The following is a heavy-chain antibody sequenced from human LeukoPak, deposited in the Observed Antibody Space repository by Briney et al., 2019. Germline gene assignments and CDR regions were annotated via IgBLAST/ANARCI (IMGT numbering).Heavy chain of an antibody. D-gene: IGHD3-22*01. V-gene: IGHV4-39*07. CDR2: IYYSGST. Sequence: SETLSLTCTVSGGSISSSSYYWGWIRQPPGKGLEWIGSIYYSGSTNYNPSLKSRVTISVDTSKNQFSLKLSSVTAADTAVYYCARSGYSSGYYYSSLDYWGQGTLVTVSS. CDR1: GGSISSSSYY. J-gene: IGHJ4*02. CDR3: ARSGYSSGYYYSSLDY.